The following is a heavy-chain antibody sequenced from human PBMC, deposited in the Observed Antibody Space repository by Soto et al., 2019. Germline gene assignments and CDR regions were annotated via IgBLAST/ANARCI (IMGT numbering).Heavy chain of an antibody. CDR3: AKRTALLNNYGSGSTKVPYYYYGMDV. D-gene: IGHD3-10*01. Sequence: EVQLLESGGGLVQPGGSLRLSCAASGFTFSSYAMSWVRQAPGKGLEWVSAISGSGGSTYYADSVKGRFTISRDNSKNTVYLQMNSLRAEDTAVDYCAKRTALLNNYGSGSTKVPYYYYGMDVWGQGTTVTVSS. CDR2: ISGSGGST. J-gene: IGHJ6*02. CDR1: GFTFSSYA. V-gene: IGHV3-23*01.